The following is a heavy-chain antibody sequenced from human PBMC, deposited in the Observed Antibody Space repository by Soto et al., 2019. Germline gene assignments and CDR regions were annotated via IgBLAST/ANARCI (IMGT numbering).Heavy chain of an antibody. CDR2: ISAYNGNT. V-gene: IGHV1-18*01. D-gene: IGHD2-15*01. CDR1: GYTFTSYG. CDR3: ARDRLRYCSGGSCHSSPDY. Sequence: GASVKVSCKASGYTFTSYGISWVRQAPGQGLEWMGWISAYNGNTNYAQKLQGRVTMTTDTSTSTAYMELRSLRSDDTAVYYCARDRLRYCSGGSCHSSPDYWGQGTLVTVSS. J-gene: IGHJ4*02.